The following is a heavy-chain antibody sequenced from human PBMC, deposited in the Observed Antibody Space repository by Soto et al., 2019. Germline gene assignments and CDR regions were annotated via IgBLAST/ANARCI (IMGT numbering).Heavy chain of an antibody. J-gene: IGHJ6*02. CDR1: GFTFSSYG. CDR2: ISYDGSNK. Sequence: GGSLRLSCAASGFTFSSYGMHWVRQAPGKGLEWVAVISYDGSNKYYADSVKGRFTISRDNSKNTLYLQMNSLRAEDTAVYYCAYGSGSYQPYYYYGMDVWGQGTTVTVSS. CDR3: AYGSGSYQPYYYYGMDV. D-gene: IGHD3-10*01. V-gene: IGHV3-30*03.